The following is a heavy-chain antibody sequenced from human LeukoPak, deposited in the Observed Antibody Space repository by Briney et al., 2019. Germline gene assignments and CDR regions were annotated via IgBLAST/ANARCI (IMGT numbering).Heavy chain of an antibody. D-gene: IGHD4-23*01. Sequence: ASVKVSCKASGYTFTSYYMHWVRQAPGQGLEWMGIINPSGGSTSYAQKFQGRVTMTRDTSTSTVYMELSSLRSEDTAVYYCARDMSPPHGGNHYWFDYWGQGTLVTVSS. CDR1: GYTFTSYY. J-gene: IGHJ4*02. V-gene: IGHV1-46*01. CDR2: INPSGGST. CDR3: ARDMSPPHGGNHYWFDY.